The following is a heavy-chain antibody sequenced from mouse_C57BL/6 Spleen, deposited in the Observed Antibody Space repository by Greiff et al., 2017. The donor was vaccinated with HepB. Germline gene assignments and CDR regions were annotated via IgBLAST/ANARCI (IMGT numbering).Heavy chain of an antibody. CDR3: ARDYGSSYWYFDV. CDR1: GYSITSGYY. D-gene: IGHD1-1*01. V-gene: IGHV3-6*01. J-gene: IGHJ1*03. Sequence: EVQLVESGPGLVKPSQSLSLTCSVTGYSITSGYYWNWIRQFPGNKLERMGYISYDGSNNYNPSLKNRISITRDTSKNQFFLKLNSVTTEDTATYYCARDYGSSYWYFDVWGTGTTVTVSS. CDR2: ISYDGSN.